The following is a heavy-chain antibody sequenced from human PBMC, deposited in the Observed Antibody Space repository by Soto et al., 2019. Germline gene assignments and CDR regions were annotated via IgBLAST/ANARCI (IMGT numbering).Heavy chain of an antibody. D-gene: IGHD2-2*02. Sequence: QVQLVESGGGVVQPGRSLRLSCAASGFTFSSYAMHWVRQAPGKGLEWVAVISYDGSNKYYADSVKGRFTISRDNSKNTLYLHMNSLRAEDTAVYYCARDLGGAIDYWGQGTLVTVSS. CDR2: ISYDGSNK. CDR1: GFTFSSYA. J-gene: IGHJ4*02. CDR3: ARDLGGAIDY. V-gene: IGHV3-30-3*01.